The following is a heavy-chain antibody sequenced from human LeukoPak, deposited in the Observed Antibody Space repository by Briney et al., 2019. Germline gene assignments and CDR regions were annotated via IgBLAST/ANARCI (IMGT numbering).Heavy chain of an antibody. CDR2: ISAYNGNT. CDR3: ASGRGYSYGSTYYYYYYMDV. D-gene: IGHD5-18*01. J-gene: IGHJ6*03. CDR1: GYTFTSYG. Sequence: ASVKVSCKASGYTFTSYGISWVRQAPGQGLEWMGWISAYNGNTNYAQKLQGRVTMTTDTSTSTAYMELRSLRSDDTAVYYCASGRGYSYGSTYYYYYYMDVWGKGTTVTVSS. V-gene: IGHV1-18*01.